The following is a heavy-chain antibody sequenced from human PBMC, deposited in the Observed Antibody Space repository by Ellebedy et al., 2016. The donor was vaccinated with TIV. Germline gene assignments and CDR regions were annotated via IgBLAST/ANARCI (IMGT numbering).Heavy chain of an antibody. CDR2: MSDSGTT. CDR3: ARRSGSGSYPFWYFDL. J-gene: IGHJ2*01. D-gene: IGHD3-10*01. CDR1: GGSVSGSY. V-gene: IGHV4-4*09. Sequence: MPSETLSLTCTVPGGSVSGSYWTWIRPPPAKGLEWLGYMSDSGTTKYNPSLKSRVIMSADTSTNQFSVTVSSVTAADTALYYCARRSGSGSYPFWYFDLWGRGTLVTVSS.